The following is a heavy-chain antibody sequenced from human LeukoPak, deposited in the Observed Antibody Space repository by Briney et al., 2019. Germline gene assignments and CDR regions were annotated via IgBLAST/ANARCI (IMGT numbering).Heavy chain of an antibody. D-gene: IGHD6-13*01. CDR3: ARGGVYSSRGIDY. Sequence: PGGSLRLSCAASGFTFSSYGMHWVRQAPGKGLEWVAFIRYDGSNKYYADSVKGRFTISRDNSKNTLYLQMNSLRAEDTAVYYCARGGVYSSRGIDYWGQGTLATVSS. J-gene: IGHJ4*02. CDR2: IRYDGSNK. CDR1: GFTFSSYG. V-gene: IGHV3-30*02.